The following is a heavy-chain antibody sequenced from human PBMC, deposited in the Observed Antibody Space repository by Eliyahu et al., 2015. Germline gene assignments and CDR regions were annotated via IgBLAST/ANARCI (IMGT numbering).Heavy chain of an antibody. D-gene: IGHD1-1*01. J-gene: IGHJ2*01. CDR3: ARIRGGTNWYFDL. V-gene: IGHV2-26*01. Sequence: QXTLKESGPVLVKPTETLTLTCTVSGFXLSNARMGVXWIRQPPGKALEWLAHLFSNDEKSYSTSLKSRLTISKDTSKSQVVLTMTNMDPVDTATYYCARIRGGTNWYFDLWGRGTLVTVSS. CDR2: LFSNDEK. CDR1: GFXLSNARMG.